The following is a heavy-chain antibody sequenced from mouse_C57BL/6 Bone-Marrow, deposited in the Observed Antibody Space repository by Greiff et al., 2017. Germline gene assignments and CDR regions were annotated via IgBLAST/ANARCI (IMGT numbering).Heavy chain of an antibody. CDR1: GFNIKDDY. J-gene: IGHJ3*01. Sequence: EVKLQQSGAELVRPGASVKLSCTASGFNIKDDYMHWVKQRPEQGLEWIGWIDPENGDTEYASKIQGKATITADTSSNTAYLQLSSLTSEDTAVYYCTSITTVVDAYWGQGTLVTVSA. V-gene: IGHV14-4*01. CDR2: IDPENGDT. CDR3: TSITTVVDAY. D-gene: IGHD1-1*01.